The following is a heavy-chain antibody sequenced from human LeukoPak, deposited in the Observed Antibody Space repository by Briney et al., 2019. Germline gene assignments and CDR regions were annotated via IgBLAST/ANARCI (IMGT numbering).Heavy chain of an antibody. CDR3: ATAPSPYDSSGYYRLGGY. D-gene: IGHD3-22*01. CDR1: GYTLTELS. V-gene: IGHV1-24*01. J-gene: IGHJ4*02. CDR2: FDPEDGET. Sequence: ASVKVSCKVSGYTLTELSMHWVRQAPGKGLEWMGGFDPEDGETIYAQKFQGRVTMTEDTSTDTAYMELSSLRSEDTAVYYCATAPSPYDSSGYYRLGGYWGQGTLVTVSS.